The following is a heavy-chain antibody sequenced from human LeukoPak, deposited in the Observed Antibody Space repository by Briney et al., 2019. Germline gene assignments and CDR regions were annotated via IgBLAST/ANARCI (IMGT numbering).Heavy chain of an antibody. J-gene: IGHJ4*02. CDR3: AKSLPNYYDSSGYSGFDY. D-gene: IGHD3-22*01. Sequence: GGSLRLSYAASGFTFSSYAMSWVRQAPGKGLEWVSAISGSGGSTYYADSVKGRFTISRDNSKNTLYLQMNSLRAEDTAVYYCAKSLPNYYDSSGYSGFDYWGQGTLVTVSS. CDR2: ISGSGGST. V-gene: IGHV3-23*01. CDR1: GFTFSSYA.